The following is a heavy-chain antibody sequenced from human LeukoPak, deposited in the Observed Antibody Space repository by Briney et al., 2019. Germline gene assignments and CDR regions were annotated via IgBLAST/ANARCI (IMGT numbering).Heavy chain of an antibody. CDR2: INHSGST. CDR1: GGSFSGYY. CDR3: ARDHWEYYDSSGYYYGVDY. V-gene: IGHV4-34*01. D-gene: IGHD3-22*01. Sequence: SETLSLTCAVYGGSFSGYYWSWIRQPPGKGLEWIGEINHSGSTNYNPSLKSRVAISVDTSKNQFSLKLSSVTAADTAVYYCARDHWEYYDSSGYYYGVDYWGQGTLVTVSS. J-gene: IGHJ4*02.